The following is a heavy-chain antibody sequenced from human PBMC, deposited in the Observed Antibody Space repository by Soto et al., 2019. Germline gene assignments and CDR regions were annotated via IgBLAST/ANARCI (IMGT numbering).Heavy chain of an antibody. CDR1: GGSINSGGYC. D-gene: IGHD5-18*01. V-gene: IGHV4-31*03. J-gene: IGHJ4*02. CDR3: SRGILV. CDR2: ISYGGST. Sequence: QVQLQESGPGLVKPSQTLSLTCTVSGGSINSGGYCWSWTRQHPGKGLDWIGCISYGGSTSYNPSLKSRVTISVATSKNQFSLKLTSVTAADTAVYYCSRGILVWGQGALITVSS.